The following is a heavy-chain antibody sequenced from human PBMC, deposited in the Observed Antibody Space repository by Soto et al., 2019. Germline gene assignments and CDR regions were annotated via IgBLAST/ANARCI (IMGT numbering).Heavy chain of an antibody. V-gene: IGHV1-69*01. J-gene: IGHJ2*01. D-gene: IGHD6-13*01. Sequence: QVQLVQSGAEVKKPGSSVKVSCKASGGTFSSYAISWVRQAPGQGLEWMGGIIPIFGTANYAQKFQGRVTITADEYTITAYMELSSLRSEDTAVYYCAKIAAAESANWYFDLWGRGTLVTVSS. CDR3: AKIAAAESANWYFDL. CDR2: IIPIFGTA. CDR1: GGTFSSYA.